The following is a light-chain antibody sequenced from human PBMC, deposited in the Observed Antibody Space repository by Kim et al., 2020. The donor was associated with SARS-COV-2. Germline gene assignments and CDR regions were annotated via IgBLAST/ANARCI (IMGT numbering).Light chain of an antibody. V-gene: IGKV3-11*01. CDR2: DAS. Sequence: EIVLTQSPATLSLSPGERATLSCRASQSVSSYLAWYQQKPGQAPRLLIYDASNRATGIPARFSGSGSGTDFTLTITSLVPEDFAIYYCQQRASWVTFGGGTKGDIK. CDR3: QQRASWVT. J-gene: IGKJ4*01. CDR1: QSVSSY.